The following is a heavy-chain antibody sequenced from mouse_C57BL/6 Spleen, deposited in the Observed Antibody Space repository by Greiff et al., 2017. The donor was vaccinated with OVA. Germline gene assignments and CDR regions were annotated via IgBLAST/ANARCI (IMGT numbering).Heavy chain of an antibody. CDR1: GYSFTDYN. D-gene: IGHD2-4*01. CDR3: ARSGDYDGWYYAMDY. Sequence: QLQESGPELVKPGASVKISCKASGYSFTDYNMNWVKQSNGKSLEWIGVINPNYGTTSYNQKFKGKATLTVDQSSSTAYMQLNSLTSEDSAVYYCARSGDYDGWYYAMDYWGQGTSVTVSS. J-gene: IGHJ4*01. V-gene: IGHV1-39*01. CDR2: INPNYGTT.